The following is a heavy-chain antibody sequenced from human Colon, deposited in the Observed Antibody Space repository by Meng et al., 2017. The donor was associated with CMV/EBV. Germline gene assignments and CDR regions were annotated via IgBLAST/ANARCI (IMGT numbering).Heavy chain of an antibody. J-gene: IGHJ4*02. V-gene: IGHV3-48*03. CDR1: GFLFSSYE. D-gene: IGHD4-23*01. Sequence: GESLKISWAASGFLFSSYEMNWVRQAPGKGLEWVAYISNGGNTRYYADSVKGRFTVSRDNAKNSVYLQMNSLRAEDTGLYYCARDRSYYGGTDFFDFWGQGTLVTVSS. CDR3: ARDRSYYGGTDFFDF. CDR2: ISNGGNTR.